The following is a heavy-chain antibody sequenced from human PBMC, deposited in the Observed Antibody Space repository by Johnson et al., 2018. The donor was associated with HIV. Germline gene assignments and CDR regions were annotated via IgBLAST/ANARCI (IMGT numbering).Heavy chain of an antibody. CDR2: ISSSGSST. J-gene: IGHJ3*02. D-gene: IGHD6-19*01. V-gene: IGHV3-11*01. Sequence: QVQLVESGGGLVKPGGSLRLSCAASGFTFSDYYMSWIRQAPGKGLEWVSYISSSGSSTYYADSVKGRFTISRDNSKNTLYLQMNSLRAEDTAVYYCAKGTGRVAADAFDIWGQGTMVTVSS. CDR3: AKGTGRVAADAFDI. CDR1: GFTFSDYY.